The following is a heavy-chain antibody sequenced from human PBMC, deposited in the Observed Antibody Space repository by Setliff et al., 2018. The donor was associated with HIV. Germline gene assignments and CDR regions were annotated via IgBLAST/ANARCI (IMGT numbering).Heavy chain of an antibody. CDR3: ARVRIYNNALDY. CDR2: VNSDGSST. J-gene: IGHJ4*02. Sequence: GGLRLSCAASGFTFSRDWMLWVRQAPGKGLVWVSRVNSDGSSTSYADSVKGRVTLSRDNSKNTLYLQMNSLRPEDTAVYYCARVRIYNNALDYWGQGTLVTVPQ. V-gene: IGHV3-74*01. CDR1: GFTFSRDW. D-gene: IGHD3-10*01.